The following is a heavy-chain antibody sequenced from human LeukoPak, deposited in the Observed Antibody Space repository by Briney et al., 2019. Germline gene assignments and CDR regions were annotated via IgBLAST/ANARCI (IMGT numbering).Heavy chain of an antibody. CDR1: GYTFSRYY. D-gene: IGHD6-13*01. V-gene: IGHV3-74*01. J-gene: IGHJ4*02. CDR3: TRVFVGDEYSSSGY. CDR2: INSDGSST. Sequence: GGSLRLSCAASGYTFSRYYMHWVRQAPGKGLVWVSRINSDGSSTTYADSVKGRFTISRDNAKNTLYLQMNSLKVEDTAVYYCTRVFVGDEYSSSGYWGQGTLVTVSS.